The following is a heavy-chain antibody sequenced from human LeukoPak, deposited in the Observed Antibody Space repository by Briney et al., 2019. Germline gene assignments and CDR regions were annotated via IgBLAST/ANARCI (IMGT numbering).Heavy chain of an antibody. D-gene: IGHD5-18*01. CDR1: GGSMTAHH. CDR3: TTIKRGNIFGYFDF. V-gene: IGHV4-59*11. J-gene: IGHJ4*02. CDR2: VFDSGRT. Sequence: SETLSLTCTVSGGSMTAHHWNWIRQTPGKGLEWIGYVFDSGRTKENPSLKGRVTLSADTSKNQLSLRLSSVTAADTAVYYCTTIKRGNIFGYFDFWGQGILVTVSS.